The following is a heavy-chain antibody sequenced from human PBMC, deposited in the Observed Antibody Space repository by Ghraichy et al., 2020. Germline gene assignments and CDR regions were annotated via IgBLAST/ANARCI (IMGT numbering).Heavy chain of an antibody. J-gene: IGHJ4*02. CDR3: AKDGYNLLWFGEYYFDY. CDR1: GFTFSSYA. D-gene: IGHD3-10*01. CDR2: ISGIGGST. V-gene: IGHV3-23*01. Sequence: GGSLRLSCAASGFTFSSYAMSWVRQAPGKGLEWVSAISGIGGSTYYADSVKGRFTISRNNSKNTLYLQMKSLRAEDTAVYYCAKDGYNLLWFGEYYFDYWGQGTLVTVSS.